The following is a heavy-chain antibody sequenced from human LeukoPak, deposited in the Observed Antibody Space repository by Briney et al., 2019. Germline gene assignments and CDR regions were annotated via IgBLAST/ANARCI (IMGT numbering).Heavy chain of an antibody. Sequence: PSETLSLTCTVSGGSISSSNWWSWVRQPPGKGLEWIGEIYHSGSTNYNPSLKSRVTISVDKSKNQFSLKLSSVTAADTAVYYCARVEADYYDSSGYQGGYWGQGTLVTVSS. CDR3: ARVEADYYDSSGYQGGY. J-gene: IGHJ4*02. D-gene: IGHD3-22*01. CDR1: GGSISSSNW. V-gene: IGHV4-4*02. CDR2: IYHSGST.